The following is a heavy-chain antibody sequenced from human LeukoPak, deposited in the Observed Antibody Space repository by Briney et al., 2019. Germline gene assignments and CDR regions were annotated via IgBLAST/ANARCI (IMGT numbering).Heavy chain of an antibody. CDR1: GGSISSYY. Sequence: SETLSLTCTVSGGSISSYYWSWIRQPPGKGLEWIGYIYYSGSTNHNPSLKSRVTISVDTSKNQFSLKLSSVTAADTAVYYCGRDQVVVVPAAGYYYYYGMDVWGQGTTVTVSS. CDR2: IYYSGST. J-gene: IGHJ6*02. D-gene: IGHD2-2*01. V-gene: IGHV4-59*01. CDR3: GRDQVVVVPAAGYYYYYGMDV.